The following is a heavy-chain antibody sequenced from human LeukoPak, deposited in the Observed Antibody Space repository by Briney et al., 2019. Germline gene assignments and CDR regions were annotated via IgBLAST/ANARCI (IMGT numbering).Heavy chain of an antibody. D-gene: IGHD7-27*01. Sequence: GGSLRLSCAVSGFSTRSSWMSWVRQTPGKGLEWVADMNEDGSVTWYADSVKGRFTVSRDNAKNSVDLQMSSLRAEDTAVYYCARDPAWGAIDYWGQGTLVTVSS. CDR3: ARDPAWGAIDY. CDR1: GFSTRSSW. V-gene: IGHV3-7*01. J-gene: IGHJ4*02. CDR2: MNEDGSVT.